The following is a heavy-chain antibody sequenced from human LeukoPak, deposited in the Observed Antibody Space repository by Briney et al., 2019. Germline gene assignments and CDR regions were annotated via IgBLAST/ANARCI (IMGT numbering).Heavy chain of an antibody. J-gene: IGHJ6*02. CDR2: LSGNAGRP. CDR1: GFTFISYA. Sequence: AGGSLRLSCAASGFTFISYAMSWVRQALGKGLEWVSSLSGNAGRPYYADSVKGRFTISRDNSKNTLYLQMNSLRAEDTAVYYCAKDHRDSGNYYYYYGLDVWGQGTMVTVSS. CDR3: AKDHRDSGNYYYYYGLDV. V-gene: IGHV3-23*01. D-gene: IGHD1-26*01.